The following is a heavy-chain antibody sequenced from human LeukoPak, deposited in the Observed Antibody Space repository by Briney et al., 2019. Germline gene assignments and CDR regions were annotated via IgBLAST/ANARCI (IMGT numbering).Heavy chain of an antibody. D-gene: IGHD2-15*01. J-gene: IGHJ4*02. CDR2: ITNSGRTT. V-gene: IGHV3-23*01. CDR3: VRDFYCSGGSCPLFDN. Sequence: PGGSLRLSCAASGFTFSIYAMSWVRQAPGKGLEWVSGITNSGRTTYYADSVKGRFTISRDNSENTLYLQMNSLRAEDTAVYYCVRDFYCSGGSCPLFDNWGPGTLVTVSS. CDR1: GFTFSIYA.